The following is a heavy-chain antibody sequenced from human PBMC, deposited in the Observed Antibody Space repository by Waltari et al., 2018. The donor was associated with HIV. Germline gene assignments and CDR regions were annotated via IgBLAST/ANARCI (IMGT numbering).Heavy chain of an antibody. J-gene: IGHJ5*02. CDR2: INAGNGNT. Sequence: QVQLVQSGAEVKKPGASVKVSCKASGYTFTSYAMHWVRQAPGQRLEWMGWINAGNGNTKYSQKFQGRVTITRDTSASTAYMELSSLRSEDTAVYYCARALSPAARPFDPWGQGTLVTVSS. D-gene: IGHD6-6*01. V-gene: IGHV1-3*01. CDR1: GYTFTSYA. CDR3: ARALSPAARPFDP.